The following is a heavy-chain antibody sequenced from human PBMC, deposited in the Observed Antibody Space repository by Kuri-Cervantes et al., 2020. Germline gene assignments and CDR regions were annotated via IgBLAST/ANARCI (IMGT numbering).Heavy chain of an antibody. J-gene: IGHJ4*02. CDR3: ARGTDY. V-gene: IGHV4-39*07. CDR2: IYHSGST. Sequence: SETLSLTCTVSGGSISSSSYYWGWIRQPPGKGLEWIGSIYHSGSTYYNPSLKSRVTISVDRSKNQFSLKLSSVTAADTAVYYCARGTDYWGQGTLVTVSS. CDR1: GGSISSSSYY.